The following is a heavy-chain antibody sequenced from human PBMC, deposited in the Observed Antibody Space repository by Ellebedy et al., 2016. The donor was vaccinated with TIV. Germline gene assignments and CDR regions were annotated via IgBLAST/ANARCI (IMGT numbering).Heavy chain of an antibody. V-gene: IGHV3-23*01. CDR3: AKYPAGGNYLNAFEI. J-gene: IGHJ3*02. Sequence: GESLKISCAASGVSFSSYVMTWVRQAPGKGLEWVSGISGSGDSTYNADYVRGRFTISSDHSKNTLYLQMNSLREDDTVVYSCAKYPAGGNYLNAFEIWGRGTMVTVSS. CDR1: GVSFSSYV. D-gene: IGHD5-24*01. CDR2: ISGSGDST.